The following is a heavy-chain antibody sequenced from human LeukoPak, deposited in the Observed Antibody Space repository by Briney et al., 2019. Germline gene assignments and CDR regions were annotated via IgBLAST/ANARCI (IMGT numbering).Heavy chain of an antibody. D-gene: IGHD1-26*01. Sequence: ASVKVSCKASGYSFTIYYIHWVRQAPGQGLEWMGIINPSGGSTSYAQKFQGRVTMTRDTSTSTVYIEMRSLRSEATALYYCETLELVGATHAEVGYFAYWGQGTLVTVSS. J-gene: IGHJ4*02. CDR3: ETLELVGATHAEVGYFAY. CDR2: INPSGGST. V-gene: IGHV1-46*01. CDR1: GYSFTIYY.